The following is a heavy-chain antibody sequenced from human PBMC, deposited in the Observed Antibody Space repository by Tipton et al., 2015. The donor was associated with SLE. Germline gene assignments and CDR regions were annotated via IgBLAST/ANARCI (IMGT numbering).Heavy chain of an antibody. CDR2: INHSGST. CDR3: ARDDFWSGYYNRGDY. CDR1: GGSISSGDYY. D-gene: IGHD3-3*01. V-gene: IGHV4-30-4*01. J-gene: IGHJ4*02. Sequence: TLSLTCTVSGGSISSGDYYWSWIRQPPGKGLEWIGEINHSGSTNYNPSLKSRVTISVDTSKNQLSLKLSSVTAADTAVYYCARDDFWSGYYNRGDYWGQGTLVTVSS.